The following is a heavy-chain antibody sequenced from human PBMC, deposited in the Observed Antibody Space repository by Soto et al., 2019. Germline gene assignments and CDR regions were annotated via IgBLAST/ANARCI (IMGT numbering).Heavy chain of an antibody. V-gene: IGHV1-69*06. Sequence: SVKVSCKASGGTFSSYAISWVRQAPGQGLEWMGGIIPIFGTANYAQKFQGRVTITADKSTSTAYMELSSLRSEDTAVYYCARPVVARNYYGMDVWGQGTTVTAP. CDR1: GGTFSSYA. D-gene: IGHD5-12*01. J-gene: IGHJ6*02. CDR2: IIPIFGTA. CDR3: ARPVVARNYYGMDV.